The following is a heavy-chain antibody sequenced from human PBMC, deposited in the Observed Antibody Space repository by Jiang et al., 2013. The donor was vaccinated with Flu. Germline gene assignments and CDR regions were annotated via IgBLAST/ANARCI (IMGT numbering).Heavy chain of an antibody. CDR2: IDWDDDK. D-gene: IGHD3-10*01. J-gene: IGHJ5*02. V-gene: IGHV2-70*11. CDR3: ARTRIRRVIRGNWFDP. CDR1: GFSLNTSGIC. Sequence: KPTQTLTLTCTFSGFSLNTSGICVSWIRQPPGKALEWLARIDWDDDKYYSTSLKTRLTISKDTSKNQVVLTMTNMDPVDTATYYCARTRIRRVIRGNWFDPWGQGTLVTVSS.